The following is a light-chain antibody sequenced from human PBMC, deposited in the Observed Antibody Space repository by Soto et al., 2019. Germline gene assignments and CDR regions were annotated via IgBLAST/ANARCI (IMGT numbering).Light chain of an antibody. Sequence: IQMTQSPLFLSASIGDRVTITCQASRDIATYLNWYQQKPGKAPNLLIYDASNLETGVPSRFSGGGSGTHFTFTISNLQPEDIATYYCQQYDNLPPTWTFGQGTKVDIK. CDR3: QQYDNLPPTWT. V-gene: IGKV1-33*01. J-gene: IGKJ1*01. CDR1: RDIATY. CDR2: DAS.